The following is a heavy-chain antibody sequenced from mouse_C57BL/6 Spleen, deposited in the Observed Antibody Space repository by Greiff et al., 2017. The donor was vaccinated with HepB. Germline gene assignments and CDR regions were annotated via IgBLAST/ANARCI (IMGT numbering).Heavy chain of an antibody. CDR2: IDPSDSYT. CDR3: ARSGAQAFDY. CDR1: GYTFTSYW. D-gene: IGHD3-2*02. Sequence: QVQLQQSGAELVMPGASVKLSCKASGYTFTSYWMHWVKQRPGQGLEWIGEIDPSDSYTNYNQKFKGKSTLTVDKSSSTAYMQLSSLTSEDSAVYYCARSGAQAFDYWGQGTTLTVSS. V-gene: IGHV1-69*01. J-gene: IGHJ2*01.